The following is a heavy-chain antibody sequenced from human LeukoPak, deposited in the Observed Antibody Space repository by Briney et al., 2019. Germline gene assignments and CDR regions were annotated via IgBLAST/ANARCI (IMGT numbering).Heavy chain of an antibody. CDR3: AKAPFKYGGFGY. Sequence: PGGSLRLSCAVSGLTFTSLAMSWVRQAPGKGLEWVSAISGSGGSTYYADAVKGRFNISRDNSKNTLYLQMNSLRAEDTAVYYCAKAPFKYGGFGYWGQGTLVTVSS. CDR2: ISGSGGST. J-gene: IGHJ4*02. V-gene: IGHV3-23*01. CDR1: GLTFTSLA. D-gene: IGHD3-16*01.